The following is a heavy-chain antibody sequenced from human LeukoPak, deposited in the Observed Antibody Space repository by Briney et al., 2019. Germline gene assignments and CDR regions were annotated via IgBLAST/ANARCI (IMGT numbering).Heavy chain of an antibody. Sequence: SETLSLTCTVSGGSISSSSYYWGWIRQPPGKGLEWIGSIYYSGSTYYNPSLKSRVTISVDTSKNQFSLKLSSVTAADTAVYYCAVRYCSGGSCYSDDAFDIWGQGTMVTVSS. CDR3: AVRYCSGGSCYSDDAFDI. V-gene: IGHV4-39*07. J-gene: IGHJ3*02. CDR1: GGSISSSSYY. D-gene: IGHD2-15*01. CDR2: IYYSGST.